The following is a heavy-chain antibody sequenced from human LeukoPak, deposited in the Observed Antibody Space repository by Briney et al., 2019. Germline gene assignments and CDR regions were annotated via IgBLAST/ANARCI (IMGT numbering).Heavy chain of an antibody. J-gene: IGHJ4*02. CDR2: IDWDDDK. CDR1: GFSLSTSGMC. CDR3: ARTPRSSSWYYLDY. Sequence: SGPTLVNPTQTLTLTGTFSGFSLSTSGMCVSWIRQPPGKALEWLARIDWDDDKYYSTALKTRRTISKDTSKTQVVLTMTNMDPVDTATYYCARTPRSSSWYYLDYWGQGTLVTVSS. D-gene: IGHD6-13*01. V-gene: IGHV2-70*11.